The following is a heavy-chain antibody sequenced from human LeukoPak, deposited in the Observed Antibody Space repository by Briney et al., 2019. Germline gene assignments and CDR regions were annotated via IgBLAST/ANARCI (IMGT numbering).Heavy chain of an antibody. CDR1: GLTFSSHW. CDR2: ITNDGSST. D-gene: IGHD1-1*01. V-gene: IGHV3-74*01. J-gene: IGHJ4*02. Sequence: AGGSLRLSCAASGLTFSSHWMHWVRQAPGKGLVWVSRITNDGSSTTYADSVKGRFTISRDNAKNMLYLQVNSLRAEDTAVYYCATQQGWNPAYWGQGTLVTVSS. CDR3: ATQQGWNPAY.